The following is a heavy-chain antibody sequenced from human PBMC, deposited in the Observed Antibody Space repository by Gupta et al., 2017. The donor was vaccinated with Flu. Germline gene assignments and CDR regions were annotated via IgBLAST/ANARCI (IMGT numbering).Heavy chain of an antibody. D-gene: IGHD6-19*01. Sequence: QLQLQESGPGLVKPSETLSLTCTVSGGSISSSSYYWGWIRQPPGKGLEWIGSIYYSGSTYYNPSLKSRVTISVDTSKNQFSLKLSSVTAADTAVYYCARHARVDSGWYRLAFDIWGQGTMVTVFS. J-gene: IGHJ3*02. CDR3: ARHARVDSGWYRLAFDI. CDR2: IYYSGST. V-gene: IGHV4-39*01. CDR1: GGSISSSSYY.